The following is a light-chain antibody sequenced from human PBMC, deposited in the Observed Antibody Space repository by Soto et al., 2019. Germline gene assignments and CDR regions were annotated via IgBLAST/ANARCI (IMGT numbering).Light chain of an antibody. Sequence: EIVLTQSPGTLSLSAGERATLSGRTSQSSSSNYLAWYQQKPGQAPRLLIYGASSRATGIPDRFSGSGSGTDFTLTISSLEPEDFAVYYCQQRSNWPPLTFGGGTKVDTK. CDR3: QQRSNWPPLT. V-gene: IGKV3D-20*02. CDR1: QSSSSNY. J-gene: IGKJ4*01. CDR2: GAS.